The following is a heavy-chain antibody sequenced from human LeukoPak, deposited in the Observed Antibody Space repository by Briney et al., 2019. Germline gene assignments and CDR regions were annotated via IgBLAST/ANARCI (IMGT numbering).Heavy chain of an antibody. CDR1: GFTVSSNY. CDR3: ARVPNYGSGSGFDP. Sequence: GGSLKLSCAASGFTVSSNYMSWVRQAPGKGLEWVSVIYSGGSTYYADSVKGRFTISRDNSKNTLYLQMNSLRAEDTAVYYCARVPNYGSGSGFDPWGQGTLVTVSS. D-gene: IGHD3-10*01. J-gene: IGHJ5*02. CDR2: IYSGGST. V-gene: IGHV3-53*01.